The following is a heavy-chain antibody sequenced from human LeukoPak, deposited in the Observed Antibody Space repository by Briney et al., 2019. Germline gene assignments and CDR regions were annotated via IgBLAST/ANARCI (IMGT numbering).Heavy chain of an antibody. J-gene: IGHJ4*02. D-gene: IGHD4-23*01. V-gene: IGHV4-59*01. CDR1: GGSISSYY. CDR3: ARSFYGGNLDY. Sequence: SETLSLTCSVSGGSISSYYWSWIRQPPGRGLEWIGYIYYSGRTSYNPSLKSRVTISGDTSKNQFSLKLSSVTAADTAVYYCARSFYGGNLDYWGQGTLVTVSS. CDR2: IYYSGRT.